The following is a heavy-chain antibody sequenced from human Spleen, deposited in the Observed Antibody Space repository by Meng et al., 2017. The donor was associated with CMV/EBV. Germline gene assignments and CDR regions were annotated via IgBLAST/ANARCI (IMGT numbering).Heavy chain of an antibody. CDR1: GDSISPNS. CDR2: VSHSGSI. V-gene: IGHV4-59*01. D-gene: IGHD2-8*02. Sequence: ESLKISCTVSGDSISPNSWTWIRQPPGKGLEWLGAVSHSGSIDYNPSLKSRLTISEDTSKIQVSLKLTSVTALDTAMYYCATSKAYCTDPACYPAFDIWGQGTWVTVSS. J-gene: IGHJ3*02. CDR3: ATSKAYCTDPACYPAFDI.